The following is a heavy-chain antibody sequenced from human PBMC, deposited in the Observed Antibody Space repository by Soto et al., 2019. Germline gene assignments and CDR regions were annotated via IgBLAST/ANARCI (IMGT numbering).Heavy chain of an antibody. Sequence: HVQPQESGPGLVKPSETLSLICTVSGDSISSYYWSWIRQPPGKGLEWIGFIYYTGSTNYNPSLKSRVTISVDTSKNQLSLKLSSVTAADTAVYYCARRAGAVPGRIDFWGQGTLVTVSS. J-gene: IGHJ4*02. D-gene: IGHD6-19*01. CDR2: IYYTGST. CDR3: ARRAGAVPGRIDF. V-gene: IGHV4-59*08. CDR1: GDSISSYY.